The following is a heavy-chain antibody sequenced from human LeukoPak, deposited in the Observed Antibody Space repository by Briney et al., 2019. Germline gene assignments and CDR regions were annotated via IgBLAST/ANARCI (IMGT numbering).Heavy chain of an antibody. J-gene: IGHJ4*02. CDR2: IYHSGST. CDR1: GGSISSGGHS. CDR3: AREGIYFDY. V-gene: IGHV4-30-2*01. Sequence: SETLSLTCAVSGGSISSGGHSWSWIRQPPGKGLEWIGYIYHSGSTYCNPSLKSRVTISVDRSKNQFPLKLSSVTAADTAVYYCAREGIYFDYWGQGTLVTVSS.